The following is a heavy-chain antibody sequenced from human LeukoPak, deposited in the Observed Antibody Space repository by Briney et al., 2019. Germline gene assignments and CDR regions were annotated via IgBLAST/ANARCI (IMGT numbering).Heavy chain of an antibody. Sequence: QSGGSLRLSCAASGFTFSSYGMHWVRQAPGKGLEWVAFIRYDGSNKYYADSVKGRFTISRDNSKKTLYLQMNSLRAEDTAVYYFASQRGSGWYFDYWGKGTLVTVSS. CDR2: IRYDGSNK. CDR3: ASQRGSGWYFDY. V-gene: IGHV3-30*02. J-gene: IGHJ4*02. D-gene: IGHD6-19*01. CDR1: GFTFSSYG.